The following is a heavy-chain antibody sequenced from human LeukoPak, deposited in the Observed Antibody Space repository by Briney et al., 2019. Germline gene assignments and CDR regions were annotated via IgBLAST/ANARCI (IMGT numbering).Heavy chain of an antibody. CDR2: IRYDGSNK. CDR1: GFTFSSYD. Sequence: PGGSLRLSCEASGFTFSSYDMYWVRQAPGKGLEWVAFIRYDGSNKYYADSVKGRFTISRDNSKNTLYLQMNSLRAEDTAVYYCAKDADDYYGSGSCFDYWGQGTLVTVSS. J-gene: IGHJ4*02. D-gene: IGHD3-10*01. CDR3: AKDADDYYGSGSCFDY. V-gene: IGHV3-30*02.